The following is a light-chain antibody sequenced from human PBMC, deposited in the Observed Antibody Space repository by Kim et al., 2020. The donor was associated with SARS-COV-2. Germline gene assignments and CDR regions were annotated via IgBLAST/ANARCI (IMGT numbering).Light chain of an antibody. J-gene: IGLJ3*02. CDR3: QSYDSSMRV. CDR2: EDN. Sequence: NFMLTQPHSVSESPGKTVTISCTRSSGSIASNYVQWNQQRPGSAPTTVIYEDNQRPSGVPDRFSGSIDSSSNSASLTISGLKTEDEAVYYCQSYDSSMRVFGGGTQLTVL. V-gene: IGLV6-57*04. CDR1: SGSIASNY.